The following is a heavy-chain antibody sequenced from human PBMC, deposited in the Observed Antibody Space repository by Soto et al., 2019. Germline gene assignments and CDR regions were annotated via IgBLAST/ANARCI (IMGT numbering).Heavy chain of an antibody. CDR1: GDSISSGDYY. Sequence: SETLSLTCTVSGDSISSGDYYWSWIRQPPGKGLEWIGYIYHSGSTYYNPSLKSRVTISVDRSKNQFSLKLSSVTAADTALYYCARGVTMVRGVTYGWYFDLWGRGTLVTVSS. CDR2: IYHSGST. CDR3: ARGVTMVRGVTYGWYFDL. V-gene: IGHV4-30-2*01. J-gene: IGHJ2*01. D-gene: IGHD3-10*01.